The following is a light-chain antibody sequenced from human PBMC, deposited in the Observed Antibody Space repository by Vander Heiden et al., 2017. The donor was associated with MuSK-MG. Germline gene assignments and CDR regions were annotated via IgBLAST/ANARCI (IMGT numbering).Light chain of an antibody. J-gene: IGKJ3*01. V-gene: IGKV1-39*01. CDR3: QQSDSTPFT. CDR1: QNISSY. Sequence: DIQMTQSPSSLSASVGDRVTITCRASQNISSYLNWYQQKPGKAPKLLIYAASSLQSGVPSRFSGSGAGTDFTLTISRLQPEDFATYYCQQSDSTPFTFGHRTKVDIK. CDR2: AAS.